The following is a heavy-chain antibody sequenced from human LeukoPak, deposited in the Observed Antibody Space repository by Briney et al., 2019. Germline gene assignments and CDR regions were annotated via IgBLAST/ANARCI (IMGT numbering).Heavy chain of an antibody. Sequence: ASVKVSCKASGYTFTNYAISWVRQAPGQRLEWMGWISAYNGNTKYTQKFQGRVTMTRDTSTSTAYMELSSLRSEDTAVYYCAARVLQGATYYFDYWGQGTLVTVSS. CDR2: ISAYNGNT. J-gene: IGHJ4*02. CDR1: GYTFTNYA. CDR3: AARVLQGATYYFDY. D-gene: IGHD1-26*01. V-gene: IGHV1-18*01.